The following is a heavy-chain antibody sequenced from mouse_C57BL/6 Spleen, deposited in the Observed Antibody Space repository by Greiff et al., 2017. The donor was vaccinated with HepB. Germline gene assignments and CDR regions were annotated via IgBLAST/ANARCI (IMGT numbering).Heavy chain of an antibody. D-gene: IGHD1-1*01. Sequence: VQRVESGPELVKPGASVKISCKASGYAFSSSWMNWVKQRPGKGLEWIGRIYPGDGDTNYNGKFKGKATLTADKSSSTAYMQLSSLTSEDSAVYFCARERILYAMDYWGQGTSVTVSS. CDR1: GYAFSSSW. V-gene: IGHV1-82*01. CDR3: ARERILYAMDY. CDR2: IYPGDGDT. J-gene: IGHJ4*01.